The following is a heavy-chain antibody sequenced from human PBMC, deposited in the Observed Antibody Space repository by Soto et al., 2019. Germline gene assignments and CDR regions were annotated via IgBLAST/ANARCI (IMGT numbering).Heavy chain of an antibody. Sequence: ASVKVSCKASGGTFSSYTISWVRQAPGQGLEWMGRIIPILGIANYAQKFQGRVTITADKSTSTAYMELSSLRSEDTAVYYCASTIAAAASEHWFDPWGQGTLVTVSS. D-gene: IGHD6-13*01. CDR3: ASTIAAAASEHWFDP. V-gene: IGHV1-69*02. CDR2: IIPILGIA. J-gene: IGHJ5*02. CDR1: GGTFSSYT.